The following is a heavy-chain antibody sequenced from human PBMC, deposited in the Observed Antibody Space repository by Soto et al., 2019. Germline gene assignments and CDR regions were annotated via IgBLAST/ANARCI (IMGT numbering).Heavy chain of an antibody. CDR3: ARHEPNGDLSGSYYLNWFDP. J-gene: IGHJ5*02. CDR2: IYYSGST. CDR1: GGSISSSSYY. D-gene: IGHD3-10*01. Sequence: SETLSLTCTVSGGSISSSSYYWGWIRQPPGKGLEWIGSIYYSGSTYYNPSLKSRVTISVDTSKNQFSLKLSSVTAADTAVYYCARHEPNGDLSGSYYLNWFDPWGQGTLVTVSS. V-gene: IGHV4-39*01.